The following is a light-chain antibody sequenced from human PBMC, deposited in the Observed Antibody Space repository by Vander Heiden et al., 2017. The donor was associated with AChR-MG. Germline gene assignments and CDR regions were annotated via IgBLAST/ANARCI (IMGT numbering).Light chain of an antibody. V-gene: IGLV1-44*01. CDR2: SDY. J-gene: IGLJ3*02. CDR1: TSNIGSET. CDR3: AAWDDSLNGWV. Sequence: QSVLTQPPSASGTPGQRVSISCSGSTSNIGSETVNWYRQLPGTAPKPLIYSDYQRPSGVPDRFSGSKSGTSASLDISGLQSEDEADYYCAAWDDSLNGWVFGGGTKLTVL.